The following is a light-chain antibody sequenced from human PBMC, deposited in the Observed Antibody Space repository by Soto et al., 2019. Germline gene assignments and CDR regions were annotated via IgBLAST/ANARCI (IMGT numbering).Light chain of an antibody. V-gene: IGLV2-14*03. CDR2: DVS. CDR3: SSYAPDSTYV. Sequence: QSVLTQPASVSGSPVQSITISCTGTSSDVGAYNYVSWYQQHPGRAPELMIFDVSNRPSGVSSRFSGSKSGNTASLTISGLQAEDEADYYCSSYAPDSTYVFGAGTKVTVL. J-gene: IGLJ1*01. CDR1: SSDVGAYNY.